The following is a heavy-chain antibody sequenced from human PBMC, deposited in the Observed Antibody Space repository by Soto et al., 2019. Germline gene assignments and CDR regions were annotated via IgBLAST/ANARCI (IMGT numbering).Heavy chain of an antibody. D-gene: IGHD3-9*01. V-gene: IGHV5-51*01. CDR1: GYTFTKYW. CDR2: IYPDDSDT. J-gene: IGHJ4*02. CDR3: ARRDMLTGYVYFDY. Sequence: ESLKISCQASGYTFTKYWVGWVRQMPGKGLEWMGIIYPDDSDTRYSPSFQGHVTISADKSISTAYLQWSSLKASDSATYYCARRDMLTGYVYFDYWGQGTQVTVS.